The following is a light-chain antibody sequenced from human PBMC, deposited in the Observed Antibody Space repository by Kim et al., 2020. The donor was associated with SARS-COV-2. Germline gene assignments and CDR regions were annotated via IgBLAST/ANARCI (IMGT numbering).Light chain of an antibody. CDR1: ALPKKY. Sequence: SPGQKARITCSGDALPKKYAYWYQQKSGQAPVLVIYEDSKRPSGIPERLSGSSSGTMATLIISGAQVEDEGDYYCYSRDSSDSHWVFGGGTKLTVL. CDR2: EDS. CDR3: YSRDSSDSHWV. J-gene: IGLJ3*02. V-gene: IGLV3-10*01.